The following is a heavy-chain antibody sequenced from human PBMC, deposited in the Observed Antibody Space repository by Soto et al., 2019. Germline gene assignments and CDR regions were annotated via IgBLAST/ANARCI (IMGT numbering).Heavy chain of an antibody. Sequence: QVQLVESGGGVVQPGRSLRLSCAASGFTFSSYGMHWVRQAPGKGLEWVAVIWYDGSNKYYADSVKGRFTISRDNSKNTLYLQMNSPRAEVTAVYYCARGIVATINAFDIWGQGTMVTVSS. D-gene: IGHD5-12*01. CDR3: ARGIVATINAFDI. CDR2: IWYDGSNK. J-gene: IGHJ3*02. V-gene: IGHV3-33*01. CDR1: GFTFSSYG.